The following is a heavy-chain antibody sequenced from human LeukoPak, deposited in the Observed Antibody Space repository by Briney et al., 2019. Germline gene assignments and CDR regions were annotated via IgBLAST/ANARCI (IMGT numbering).Heavy chain of an antibody. CDR3: ARVGELTSHFFDY. V-gene: IGHV3-30*03. D-gene: IGHD3-3*02. CDR2: ISYDGSNK. CDR1: GFTFSSYG. Sequence: GGSLRLSCAASGFTFSSYGMHWVRQAPGKGLEWVAVISYDGSNKYYADSVKGRFTISRDNSKNTLYLQMNSLRAEDTAVYYCARVGELTSHFFDYWGQGTLVTVSS. J-gene: IGHJ4*02.